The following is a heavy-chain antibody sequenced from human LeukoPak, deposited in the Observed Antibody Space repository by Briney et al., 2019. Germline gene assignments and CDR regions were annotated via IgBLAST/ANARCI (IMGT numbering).Heavy chain of an antibody. CDR3: ARGCSGGSCYESKFDP. J-gene: IGHJ5*02. V-gene: IGHV3-7*01. D-gene: IGHD2-15*01. Sequence: GGSLRLSCAASGFIFSSSWMSWVRQAPGKGLEWVANIKEDGSEKYYVDSAKGRFTISRDNAKNSLYLQMNSLRAEDTAVYYCARGCSGGSCYESKFDPWGQGTLVTVSS. CDR1: GFIFSSSW. CDR2: IKEDGSEK.